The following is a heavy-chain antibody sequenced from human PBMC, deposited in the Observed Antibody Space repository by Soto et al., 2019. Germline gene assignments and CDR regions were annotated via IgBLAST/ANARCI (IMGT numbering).Heavy chain of an antibody. CDR2: VGPNGGAK. Sequence: VGSLRLSCAASGFTFRISLMSWVRQAPGKGLEWVANVGPNGGAKHYVDSVKGRFAISRDNAKNSLSLEMNSLRDEDTAVYYCARGRSLDMWGQGTMVTVSS. V-gene: IGHV3-7*03. CDR3: ARGRSLDM. CDR1: GFTFRISL. J-gene: IGHJ3*02.